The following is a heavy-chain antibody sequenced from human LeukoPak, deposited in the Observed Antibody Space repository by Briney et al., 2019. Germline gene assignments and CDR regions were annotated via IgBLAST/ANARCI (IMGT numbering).Heavy chain of an antibody. D-gene: IGHD3-9*01. J-gene: IGHJ6*03. CDR2: IIPIFGTA. V-gene: IGHV1-69*05. CDR3: GTYYDRSPRSYDILTGYPTYYYYMDV. Sequence: SVKVSCKASGGTFSSYAISWVRQAPGQGLEWMGGIIPIFGTANYAQKFQGRVTITTDESTSTAYMELSSLRSEDTAVYYCGTYYDRSPRSYDILTGYPTYYYYMDVWGKGTTVTVSS. CDR1: GGTFSSYA.